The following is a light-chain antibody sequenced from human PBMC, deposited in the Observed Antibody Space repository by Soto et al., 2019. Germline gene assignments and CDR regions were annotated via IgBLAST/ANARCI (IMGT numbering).Light chain of an antibody. J-gene: IGKJ2*01. Sequence: EVVLTQSPGTLSLSPGERATLSCRASETVGSNYLAWYQQQPGQAPRLLIFDASIRPTGIQDRFSGSGSGTEFSLTISRLEPEDSAVYFCHHYGYGADTFGQGTKLEI. CDR1: ETVGSNY. CDR3: HHYGYGADT. CDR2: DAS. V-gene: IGKV3-20*01.